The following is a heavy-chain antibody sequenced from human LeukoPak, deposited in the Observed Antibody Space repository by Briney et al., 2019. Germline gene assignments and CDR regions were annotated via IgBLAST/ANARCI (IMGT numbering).Heavy chain of an antibody. D-gene: IGHD3-22*01. J-gene: IGHJ4*02. CDR2: IRNKARSYTT. CDR1: GFTFSDHY. V-gene: IGHV3-72*01. Sequence: GGSLRLSCAASGFTFSDHYMDWVRQAPEKGLEWVGRIRNKARSYTTEYAASVKGRFTVSRDDSETSVYLQMNSLRTEDTAVYYCAKVVTMIVVLSSFDYWGQGTLVTVSS. CDR3: AKVVTMIVVLSSFDY.